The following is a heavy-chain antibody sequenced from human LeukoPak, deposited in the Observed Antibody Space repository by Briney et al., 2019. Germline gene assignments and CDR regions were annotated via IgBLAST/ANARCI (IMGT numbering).Heavy chain of an antibody. J-gene: IGHJ5*02. Sequence: SETLSLTCAVYGGSFSGYYWSWIRQPPGKGLEWIGEINHSGSTNYNPSLKSRVTISVDTSKNQFSLKLSSVTAADTAVYYCARGPEVCAILHPSPPPWGQGTLVTVSS. CDR2: INHSGST. CDR3: ARGPEVCAILHPSPPP. D-gene: IGHD2-8*01. CDR1: GGSFSGYY. V-gene: IGHV4-34*01.